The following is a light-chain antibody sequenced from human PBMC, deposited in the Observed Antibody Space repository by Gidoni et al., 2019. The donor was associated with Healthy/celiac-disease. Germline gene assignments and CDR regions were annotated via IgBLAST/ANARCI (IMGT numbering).Light chain of an antibody. CDR2: GAS. J-gene: IGKJ1*01. Sequence: EIVLTHSPGTLSLSPGERATLSCRASQSVSSSYLAWYQQKPGQAPRLLIYGASSRATGIPDRFRGSGSGTDFTLTISRLEPEDFAVYYCQQYGSSPGTFGQGDQGGNQT. CDR1: QSVSSSY. V-gene: IGKV3-20*01. CDR3: QQYGSSPGT.